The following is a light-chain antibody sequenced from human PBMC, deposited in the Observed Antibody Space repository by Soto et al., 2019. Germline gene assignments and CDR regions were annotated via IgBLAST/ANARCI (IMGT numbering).Light chain of an antibody. J-gene: IGKJ2*01. CDR1: QSVSTN. CDR2: GAS. CDR3: QQSNNWPYT. V-gene: IGKV3-15*01. Sequence: EIVLTQSPGTLSVSPGERANLSCRASQSVSTNLAWFQQKPGQAPRLLIYGASTRATGIPARFSGSGSGTEFILTISSLQSEDLAVYYCQQSNNWPYTFGQGTKLEV.